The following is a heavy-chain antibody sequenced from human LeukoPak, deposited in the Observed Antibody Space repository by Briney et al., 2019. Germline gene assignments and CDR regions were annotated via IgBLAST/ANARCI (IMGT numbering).Heavy chain of an antibody. J-gene: IGHJ5*02. V-gene: IGHV3-23*01. Sequence: GGSLRLSCAASGFTFSSYDMTWVRQAPGRGLEWVSSIRPSGDNTYYGDSVKGRFTISRDNSKNTVYLQMNNMRVDDTAVYYCAPVAGWHWFDPWGQGTLVTVSS. CDR2: IRPSGDNT. D-gene: IGHD6-19*01. CDR1: GFTFSSYD. CDR3: APVAGWHWFDP.